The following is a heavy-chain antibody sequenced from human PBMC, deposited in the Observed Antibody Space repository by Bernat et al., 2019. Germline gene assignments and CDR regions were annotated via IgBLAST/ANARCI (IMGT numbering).Heavy chain of an antibody. D-gene: IGHD3-10*01. CDR2: ISGSGGST. V-gene: IGHV3-23*01. CDR3: AKDSMVRGRYYGMDV. J-gene: IGHJ6*02. CDR1: GFTFSSYA. Sequence: EVQLLESGGGLVQPGGSLRLSCAASGFTFSSYAMSWVRQAPGKGLEWVSAISGSGGSTYYADSVKSRFTISRDNSKNTLYLQMNSLRAEDTAVYYCAKDSMVRGRYYGMDVWGQGTTVTVSS.